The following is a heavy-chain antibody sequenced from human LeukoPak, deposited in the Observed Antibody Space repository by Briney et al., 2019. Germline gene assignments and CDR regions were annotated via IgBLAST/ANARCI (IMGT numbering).Heavy chain of an antibody. CDR2: IYYSGST. D-gene: IGHD1/OR15-1a*01. V-gene: IGHV4-61*05. J-gene: IGHJ5*02. CDR1: GGSISSSSYY. Sequence: PSETLSLTCTVSGGSISSSSYYWGWIRQPPGKGLEWIGYIYYSGSTNYNPSLKSRVTISVDTSKNQFSLKLSSVTAADTAVYYCARSTTGTTHALGFDPWGQGTLVTVSS. CDR3: ARSTTGTTHALGFDP.